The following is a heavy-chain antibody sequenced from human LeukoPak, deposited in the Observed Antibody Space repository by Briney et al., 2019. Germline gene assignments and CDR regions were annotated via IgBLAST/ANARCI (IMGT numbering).Heavy chain of an antibody. J-gene: IGHJ4*02. CDR3: ARDINWVGGY. Sequence: GGSLRLSCAASGFTFSSYEMNWVRQAPGKGLEWVSYISSSDNTIHYADSVKGRFTISRDNAKNSLYLQMNSLRAEDTAVYYCARDINWVGGYWGQGTLVTVSS. CDR1: GFTFSSYE. V-gene: IGHV3-48*03. CDR2: ISSSDNTI. D-gene: IGHD7-27*01.